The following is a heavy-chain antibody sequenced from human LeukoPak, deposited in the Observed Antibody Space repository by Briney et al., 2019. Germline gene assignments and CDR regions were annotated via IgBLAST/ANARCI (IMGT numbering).Heavy chain of an antibody. D-gene: IGHD6-6*01. Sequence: SVKVSCKASGGTFSSYDISWVRQAPGQGLEWMGGIIPIFGIANYAQKFQGRVTITTDESTSTAYMELSSLRSEDTAVHYCASRASARPSGIDWGQGTLVTVSS. CDR3: ASRASARPSGID. V-gene: IGHV1-69*05. CDR1: GGTFSSYD. CDR2: IIPIFGIA. J-gene: IGHJ4*02.